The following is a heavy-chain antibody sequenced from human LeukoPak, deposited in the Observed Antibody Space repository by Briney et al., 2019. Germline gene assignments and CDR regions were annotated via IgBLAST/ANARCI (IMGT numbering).Heavy chain of an antibody. D-gene: IGHD5-18*01. CDR3: AKGNGYSYGRYYFDY. CDR2: INSDGSST. Sequence: GGSLRLSCAASGFTFSSYWMHWVRQAPGKGLVWVSRINSDGSSTTYADSVKGRFTISRDNAKNTLYLQVNSLRAEDAAVYYCAKGNGYSYGRYYFDYWGQGTLVTVSS. V-gene: IGHV3-74*01. CDR1: GFTFSSYW. J-gene: IGHJ4*02.